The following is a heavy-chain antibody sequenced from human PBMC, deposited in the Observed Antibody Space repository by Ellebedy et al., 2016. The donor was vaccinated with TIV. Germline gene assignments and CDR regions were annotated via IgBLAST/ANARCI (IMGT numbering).Heavy chain of an antibody. D-gene: IGHD2-15*01. J-gene: IGHJ6*02. Sequence: GESLKISCVASGFTVSSNYMSWVRKAPGKGLEWVSVIYSGGSTYYADSVKGRFTISRDNSKNTLYLQMNSLRAEETAVYYCARDLCSGGSCYDYYGMDVWGQGTTVTVSS. V-gene: IGHV3-53*01. CDR2: IYSGGST. CDR3: ARDLCSGGSCYDYYGMDV. CDR1: GFTVSSNY.